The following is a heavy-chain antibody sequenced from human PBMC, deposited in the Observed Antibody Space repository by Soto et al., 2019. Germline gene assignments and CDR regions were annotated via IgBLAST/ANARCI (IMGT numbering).Heavy chain of an antibody. Sequence: PSETLSLTCTVSGGSISSYYGSWIRQPPGKGLEWIGYIYYSGSTNYNPSLKSRVTISVDTSKNQFSLKLSSVTAADTAVYYCARAPGGGWGITFDYWGQGTLVTSPQ. J-gene: IGHJ4*02. V-gene: IGHV4-59*01. D-gene: IGHD7-27*01. CDR2: IYYSGST. CDR1: GGSISSYY. CDR3: ARAPGGGWGITFDY.